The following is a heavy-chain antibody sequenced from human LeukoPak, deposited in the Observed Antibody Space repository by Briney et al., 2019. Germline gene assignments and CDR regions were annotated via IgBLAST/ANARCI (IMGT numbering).Heavy chain of an antibody. CDR3: ATARYQLPLY. V-gene: IGHV3-7*01. CDR1: GFTVSSNY. Sequence: PGGSLRLSCAASGFTVSSNYMSWVRQAPGKGLEWVANIKQDGSEKYYVDSVKGRFTISRDNAKNSLYLQMNSLRAEDTAVYYCATARYQLPLYWGQGTLVTVSS. J-gene: IGHJ4*02. CDR2: IKQDGSEK. D-gene: IGHD2-2*01.